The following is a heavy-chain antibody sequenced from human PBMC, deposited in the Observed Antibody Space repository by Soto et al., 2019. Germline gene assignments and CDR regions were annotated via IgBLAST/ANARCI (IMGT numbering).Heavy chain of an antibody. V-gene: IGHV1-69*02. CDR3: ARGEGGIAAANRDTYWFDP. CDR2: IIPILGIA. Sequence: QVQLVQSGAEVKKPGSSVKVSCKASGGTFSSYTISWVRQAPGQGLEWMGRIIPILGIANYAQKFQGRVTITADKXXSXAXXELSSLRSEDTAVYYCARGEGGIAAANRDTYWFDPWGQGTLVTVSS. CDR1: GGTFSSYT. D-gene: IGHD6-13*01. J-gene: IGHJ5*02.